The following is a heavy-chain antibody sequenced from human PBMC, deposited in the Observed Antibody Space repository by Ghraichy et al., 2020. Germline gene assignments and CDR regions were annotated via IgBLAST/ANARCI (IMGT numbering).Heavy chain of an antibody. CDR2: VGTGGET. CDR3: TRGVRWFGTPLPSWYFDL. V-gene: IGHV3-13*01. CDR1: GFTFNTYD. D-gene: IGHD3-10*01. J-gene: IGHJ2*01. Sequence: GESLNISCAASGFTFNTYDMHWVRQPIGKDLEWVATVGTGGETYYGGPVKGRFFISRENAETSVYLQMNSLRAGDTAFYYCTRGVRWFGTPLPSWYFDLWGRGALVTVSS.